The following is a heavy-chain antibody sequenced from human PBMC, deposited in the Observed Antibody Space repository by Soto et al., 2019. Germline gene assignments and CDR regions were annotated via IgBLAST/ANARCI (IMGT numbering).Heavy chain of an antibody. J-gene: IGHJ5*02. D-gene: IGHD1-1*01. CDR1: GYTFTSYA. CDR2: INAGNGNT. CDR3: ARAVSGTSPQQNWFDP. Sequence: GASVKVSCKASGYTFTSYAMHWVRQAPGQRLEWMGWINAGNGNTKYSQKFQGRVTITRDTSASTAYMELSSLRSEDTAVYYCARAVSGTSPQQNWFDPWGQGTLVTVSS. V-gene: IGHV1-3*01.